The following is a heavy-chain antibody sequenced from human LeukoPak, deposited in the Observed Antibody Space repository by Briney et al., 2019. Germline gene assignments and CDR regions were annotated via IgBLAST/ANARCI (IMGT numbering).Heavy chain of an antibody. CDR1: GYTLTSYY. CDR2: FDPEDGET. V-gene: IGHV1-24*01. CDR3: ATRGGYCSGGSCYVSDY. J-gene: IGHJ4*02. Sequence: ASVKVSCKASGYTLTSYYMHWVRQAPGKGLEWMGGFDPEDGETIYAQKFQGRVTMTEDTSTDTAHMELSSLRSEDTAVYCCATRGGYCSGGSCYVSDYWGQGTLVTVSS. D-gene: IGHD2-15*01.